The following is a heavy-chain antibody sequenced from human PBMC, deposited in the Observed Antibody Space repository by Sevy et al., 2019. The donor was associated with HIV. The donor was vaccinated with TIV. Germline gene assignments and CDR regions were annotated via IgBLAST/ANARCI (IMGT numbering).Heavy chain of an antibody. CDR1: GYTFTSYY. CDR3: ARGVIYYGSGSYYYHDAFDI. D-gene: IGHD3-10*01. J-gene: IGHJ3*02. CDR2: MNPSGGST. Sequence: ASVKVSCKASGYTFTSYYMHWVRQAPGQGLEWMGIMNPSGGSTSYAQKFQGRVTMTRDTSTSTVYMELSSLRSEDTAVYYCARGVIYYGSGSYYYHDAFDIWGQGTMVTVSS. V-gene: IGHV1-46*03.